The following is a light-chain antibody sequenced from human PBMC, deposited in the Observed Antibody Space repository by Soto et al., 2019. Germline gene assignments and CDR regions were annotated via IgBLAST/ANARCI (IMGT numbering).Light chain of an antibody. V-gene: IGKV3-15*01. J-gene: IGKJ1*01. Sequence: EIVMTQSPATLSVSPGGRATLSCRASQSISDTLAWYQQKPGQAPRLLIYSASRRATGFPGRFSGSGSGTDFTLTISRLEAEDVAVYYCQQYYSTPRAFGQGTKVDI. CDR3: QQYYSTPRA. CDR1: QSISDT. CDR2: SAS.